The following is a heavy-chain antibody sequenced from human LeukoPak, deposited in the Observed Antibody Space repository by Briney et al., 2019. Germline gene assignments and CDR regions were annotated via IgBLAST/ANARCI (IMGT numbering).Heavy chain of an antibody. CDR1: GFTFSGSG. Sequence: AGSLSLSCAASGFTFSGSGMSCFRQAPGKGREWISSSGDSDGSTYYADSLKGRFTISRDNSKNTLYLQMNNLRAEDTAVYYCAKGGCRGTCNPLAYWGQGALVTVSP. D-gene: IGHD2-15*01. J-gene: IGHJ4*02. V-gene: IGHV3-23*01. CDR2: SGDSDGST. CDR3: AKGGCRGTCNPLAY.